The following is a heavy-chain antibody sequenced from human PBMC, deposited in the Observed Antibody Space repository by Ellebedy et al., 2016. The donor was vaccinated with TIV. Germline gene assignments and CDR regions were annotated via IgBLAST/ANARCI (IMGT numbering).Heavy chain of an antibody. V-gene: IGHV1-69*13. D-gene: IGHD5-18*01. CDR2: IISIFGTA. Sequence: ASVKVSCKTSGGTFSSYAISWVRQAPGQGLEWMGGIISIFGTANYAQKFQGKVTITADESTSTAYMELSSLRSEDTAVYYCARDEVREQLWLQHYYYGMDVWGQGTTVTVSS. CDR1: GGTFSSYA. J-gene: IGHJ6*02. CDR3: ARDEVREQLWLQHYYYGMDV.